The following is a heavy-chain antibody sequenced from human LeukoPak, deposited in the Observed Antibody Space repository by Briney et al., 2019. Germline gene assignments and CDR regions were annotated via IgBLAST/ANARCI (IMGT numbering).Heavy chain of an antibody. CDR2: ISAYNGNT. Sequence: GASVKVSCKASGYTFTSYGISWVRQAPGQGLEWMGWISAYNGNTNYAQKLQGRVTMTTDTSTSTAYMELRSLRSDDTAVYYCARDWYYYDSSGYYYGGVSTRAFDIWGQGTMVTVSS. V-gene: IGHV1-18*01. CDR3: ARDWYYYDSSGYYYGGVSTRAFDI. CDR1: GYTFTSYG. D-gene: IGHD3-22*01. J-gene: IGHJ3*02.